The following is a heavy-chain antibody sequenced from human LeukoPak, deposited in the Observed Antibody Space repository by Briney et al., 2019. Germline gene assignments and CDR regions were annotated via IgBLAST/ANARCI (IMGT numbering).Heavy chain of an antibody. J-gene: IGHJ4*02. Sequence: SETLSLTCDVYNASFGPYYWSWLRQSPGKGLEYIGEVNYRGDGNYNPSLNSRASISIDTSKKQFSLRLTSVTAADTAMYYCARETSLHTFDSWGQGTLVTVSS. V-gene: IGHV4-34*01. CDR1: NASFGPYY. D-gene: IGHD6-6*01. CDR3: ARETSLHTFDS. CDR2: VNYRGDG.